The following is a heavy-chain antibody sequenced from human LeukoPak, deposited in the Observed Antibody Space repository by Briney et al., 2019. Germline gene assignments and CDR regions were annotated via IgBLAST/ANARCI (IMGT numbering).Heavy chain of an antibody. D-gene: IGHD1-26*01. CDR1: GYSFTSYW. CDR3: ARGHSMGNYYYYYGMDV. V-gene: IGHV5-10-1*01. CDR2: IDPSDSYT. J-gene: IGHJ6*02. Sequence: GESLKISCQGSGYSFTSYWISWVRQMPGKGLEWMGRIDPSDSYTNYSPSFQGHVTISADKSISTAYLQWSSLKASDTAMYYCARGHSMGNYYYYYGMDVWGQGTTVTVSS.